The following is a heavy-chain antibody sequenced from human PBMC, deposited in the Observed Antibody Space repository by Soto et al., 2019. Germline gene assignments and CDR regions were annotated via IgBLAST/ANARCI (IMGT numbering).Heavy chain of an antibody. CDR1: GYSFNTFW. J-gene: IGHJ6*02. CDR3: PRKAGSYYYGMDV. CDR2: IDPGDSNT. Sequence: GESLKISCKTSGYSFNTFWISWVRQVPGKGLEWMGRIDPGDSNTNYSPSLQGHVTLSVDKSIGTAYLQWSSLKASDTGIYYCPRKAGSYYYGMDVWGQGTAVTVSS. V-gene: IGHV5-10-1*01. D-gene: IGHD6-25*01.